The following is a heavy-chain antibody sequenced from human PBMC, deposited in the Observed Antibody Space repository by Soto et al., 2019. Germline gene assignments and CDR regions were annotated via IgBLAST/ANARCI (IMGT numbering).Heavy chain of an antibody. J-gene: IGHJ4*02. CDR2: ISTNNGNT. CDR1: GYTFTYYG. CDR3: ARDIIYGSGSCDY. Sequence: QVQLLQSGAEVKKPGASVKVSCKASGYTFTYYGITWVRQAPGQGREWMGWISTNNGNTTYAQKLQGRVTMTTDTSTSTAYMELRSLRSDDTAVYYCARDIIYGSGSCDYWGQGTLVTVSS. D-gene: IGHD3-10*01. V-gene: IGHV1-18*01.